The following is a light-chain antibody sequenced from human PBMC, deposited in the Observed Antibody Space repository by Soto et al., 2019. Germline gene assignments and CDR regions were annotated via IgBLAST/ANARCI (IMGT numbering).Light chain of an antibody. CDR1: QSGSNSY. CDR2: GAS. CDR3: QQYGSSPRT. Sequence: EIVLTQSPGTLSLSPGERATLSCRASQSGSNSYLAWDQQKPGQAHRLLIYGASSRATGIPDRFSGSGSGTDFTVTISRLEHEDVAVYYCQQYGSSPRTFGQGPKVES. V-gene: IGKV3-20*01. J-gene: IGKJ1*01.